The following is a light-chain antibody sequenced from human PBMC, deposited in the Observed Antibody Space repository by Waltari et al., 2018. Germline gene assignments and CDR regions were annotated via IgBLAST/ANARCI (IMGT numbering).Light chain of an antibody. Sequence: DIQMTQSPSSVSASVGARVTITCRASQGISTWLGWYQQKPGKAPKPLTYAASSLQSGVPSSFSGSGSGTEFTLTISSLQPEDFATYYCQQANSLPLFGGGTKVEIK. CDR1: QGISTW. J-gene: IGKJ4*01. CDR3: QQANSLPL. CDR2: AAS. V-gene: IGKV1-12*01.